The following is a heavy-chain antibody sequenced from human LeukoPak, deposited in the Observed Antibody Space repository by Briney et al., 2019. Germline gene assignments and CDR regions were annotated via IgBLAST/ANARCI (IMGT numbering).Heavy chain of an antibody. CDR1: GGSLSGYY. Sequence: SETLSLTCAVYGGSLSGYYWSWIRQPPGKGLEWIGEINHSGSTNYNPSLKSRVTISVDTSKNQFSLKLSSVTAADTAVYYCARLHPPDIAAAPYYFDYWGQGTLVTVSS. J-gene: IGHJ4*02. CDR3: ARLHPPDIAAAPYYFDY. D-gene: IGHD6-13*01. V-gene: IGHV4-34*01. CDR2: INHSGST.